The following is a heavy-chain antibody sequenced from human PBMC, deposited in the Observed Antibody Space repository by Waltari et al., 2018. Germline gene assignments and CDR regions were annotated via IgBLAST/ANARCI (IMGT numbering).Heavy chain of an antibody. D-gene: IGHD3-16*01. CDR1: GFTVSSNY. J-gene: IGHJ4*02. V-gene: IGHV3-53*01. CDR3: ARDSGGRPFDY. Sequence: EVQLVESGGGVIQPGGSLRLSCAASGFTVSSNYMSWVRQAPGKGLEWVSIIHSDGNTYYKDSVKGRFTISRDNSKNTLYLQMNSLRAEDTAVYDCARDSGGRPFDYWSQGILVTVSA. CDR2: IHSDGNT.